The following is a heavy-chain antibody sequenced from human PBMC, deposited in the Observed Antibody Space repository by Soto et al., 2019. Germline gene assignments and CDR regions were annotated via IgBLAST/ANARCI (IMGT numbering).Heavy chain of an antibody. J-gene: IGHJ4*02. CDR2: ISSDGTST. Sequence: EMQLVESGGGLVQPGGSLRLSCAASGFTFSNYWMHWVRQAPGKGPVWVSRISSDGTSTTYADSVKGRFTISRDNAKNTLYLQVNSLRAEDTAVYYCARVPNCDSSSCYSYFDCWGQGALITVSS. CDR1: GFTFSNYW. V-gene: IGHV3-74*01. D-gene: IGHD2-2*01. CDR3: ARVPNCDSSSCYSYFDC.